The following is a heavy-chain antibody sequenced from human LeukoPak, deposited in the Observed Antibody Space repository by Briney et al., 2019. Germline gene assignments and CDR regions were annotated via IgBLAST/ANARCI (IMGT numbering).Heavy chain of an antibody. J-gene: IGHJ5*02. CDR3: ARAISKPAYFVRQKTAYDILTGYYPLHP. CDR2: MNPNSGNT. D-gene: IGHD3-9*01. V-gene: IGHV1-8*01. Sequence: ASVKVSCKASGYTFTSYDINWVRHATGQWLEWMGWMNPNSGNTAYAQKFQGRVTMTRNTSISTAYMELSSLRSEDTAVYYCARAISKPAYFVRQKTAYDILTGYYPLHPWGQGTLVTVSS. CDR1: GYTFTSYD.